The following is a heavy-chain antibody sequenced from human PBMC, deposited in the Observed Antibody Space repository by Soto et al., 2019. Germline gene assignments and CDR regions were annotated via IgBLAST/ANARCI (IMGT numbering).Heavy chain of an antibody. CDR1: GFIFSSYS. D-gene: IGHD5-12*01. J-gene: IGHJ4*02. V-gene: IGHV3-21*01. Sequence: GGSLRLSCAASGFIFSSYSMNWFRQAPGKGLEWISSMSSRSDYIYYADSLKGRFTISRDNAKNSLYLQMNSLRADDTAVYYCAREVDFGFDYWGQGTPVTVSS. CDR2: MSSRSDYI. CDR3: AREVDFGFDY.